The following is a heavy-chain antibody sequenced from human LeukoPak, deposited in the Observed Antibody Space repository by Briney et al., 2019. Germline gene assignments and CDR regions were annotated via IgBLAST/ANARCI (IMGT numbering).Heavy chain of an antibody. V-gene: IGHV4-34*01. J-gene: IGHJ4*02. CDR1: GGSFSGYY. D-gene: IGHD3-16*02. CDR3: ARNYVWGSYRYFYFDY. CDR2: INHSGST. Sequence: PSETLSLTCAAYGGSFSGYYWSWIRQPPGKGLEWIGEINHSGSTNYNPSLKSRVTISVDTSKNQFSLKLSSVTAADTAVYYCARNYVWGSYRYFYFDYWGQGTLVTVSS.